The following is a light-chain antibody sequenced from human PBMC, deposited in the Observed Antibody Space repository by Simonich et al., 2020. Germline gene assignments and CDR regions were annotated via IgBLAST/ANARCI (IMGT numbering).Light chain of an antibody. CDR2: EGS. CDR3: CAYAGSYTLV. CDR1: SSDVGSYNL. J-gene: IGLJ2*01. V-gene: IGLV2-11*01. Sequence: QSALTQPRSVSGSPGQSVNISCTGTSSDVGSYNLVSWYQQHPGKATKLMFYEGSKRPSGVSNRFSGSKSGNTASLTISGLQAEDEADYYCCAYAGSYTLVFGGGTKLTVL.